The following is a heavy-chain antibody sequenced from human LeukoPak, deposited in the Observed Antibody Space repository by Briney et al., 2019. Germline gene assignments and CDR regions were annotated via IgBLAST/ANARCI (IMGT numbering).Heavy chain of an antibody. J-gene: IGHJ4*02. CDR1: GGSISSSSYY. CDR3: ARDLRRGESGDYFDY. Sequence: SETLSLTCTVSGGSISSSSYYWGWIRQPPGKGLEWIGSIYYSGSTYYNPSLKSRVTISVDTSKNQFSLKLSSVTAADTAVYYCARDLRRGESGDYFDYWGQGTLVTVSS. V-gene: IGHV4-39*07. D-gene: IGHD3-10*01. CDR2: IYYSGST.